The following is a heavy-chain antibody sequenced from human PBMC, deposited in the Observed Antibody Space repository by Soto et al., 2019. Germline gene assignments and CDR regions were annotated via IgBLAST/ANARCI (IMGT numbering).Heavy chain of an antibody. CDR2: IYYGGST. D-gene: IGHD3-9*01. Sequence: TCTVSGGTGVNGGFYWSWLRQPPGRGLEWIGYIYYGGSTNYNPSLRSRVTISADTPKNQFSLRLSSVTAADTAVYYCARVVYDTRDPHRFDYWGQGTLVTVSS. J-gene: IGHJ4*02. CDR1: GGTGVNGGFY. CDR3: ARVVYDTRDPHRFDY. V-gene: IGHV4-61*08.